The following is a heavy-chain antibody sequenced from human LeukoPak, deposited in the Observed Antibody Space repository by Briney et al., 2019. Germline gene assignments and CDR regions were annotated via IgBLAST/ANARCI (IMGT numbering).Heavy chain of an antibody. CDR3: TKDPNGDYVGAFDP. CDR2: ISYDGSNK. CDR1: GFTFSSYA. D-gene: IGHD4-17*01. V-gene: IGHV3-30*04. Sequence: GGSLRLSCAASGFTFSSYAMHWVRQAPGKGLEWVAVISYDGSNKYYAASVKGRFTISRDNSKNTLYLQMNSLRAEDTAVYYCTKDPNGDYVGAFDPWGQGTLVTVSS. J-gene: IGHJ5*02.